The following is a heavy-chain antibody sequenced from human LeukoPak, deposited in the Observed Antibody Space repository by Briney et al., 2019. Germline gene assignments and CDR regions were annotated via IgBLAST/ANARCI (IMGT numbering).Heavy chain of an antibody. D-gene: IGHD6-19*01. Sequence: PGGSLRLSCAASGFTFSSYAMSWVRQAPGKGLEWVAVIWYDGSNKYYADSVKGRFTISRDNSKNTLYLQMNSLRAEDTAVYYCARGPHSSGWWGIDYWGQGTLVTVSS. CDR3: ARGPHSSGWWGIDY. CDR1: GFTFSSYA. J-gene: IGHJ4*02. CDR2: IWYDGSNK. V-gene: IGHV3-33*08.